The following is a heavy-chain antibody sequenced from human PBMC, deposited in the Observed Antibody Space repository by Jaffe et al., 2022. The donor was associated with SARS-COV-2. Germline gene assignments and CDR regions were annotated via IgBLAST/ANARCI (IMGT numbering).Heavy chain of an antibody. CDR2: ISYDGSNK. CDR3: AKDWNYYDSSGPVDY. V-gene: IGHV3-30*18. Sequence: QVQLVESGGGVVQPGRSLRLSCAASGFTFSSYGMHWVRQAPGKGLEWVAVISYDGSNKYYADSVKGRFTISRDNSKNTLYLQMNSLRAEDTAVYYCAKDWNYYDSSGPVDYWGQGTLVTVSS. J-gene: IGHJ4*02. CDR1: GFTFSSYG. D-gene: IGHD3-22*01.